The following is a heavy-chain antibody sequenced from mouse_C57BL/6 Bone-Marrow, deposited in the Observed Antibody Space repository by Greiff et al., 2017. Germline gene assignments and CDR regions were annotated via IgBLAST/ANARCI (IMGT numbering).Heavy chain of an antibody. J-gene: IGHJ2*01. V-gene: IGHV6-3*01. CDR1: GFTFSNYW. D-gene: IGHD3-1*01. CDR3: SWAYFDY. Sequence: EVKLEESGGGLVQPGGSMKLSCVASGFTFSNYWMNWVRQPPEKGLEWVAQIRLKSDNYATHYAESVKGRFTISRDDSKSSVYLQMNNLRAEDTGIYYCSWAYFDYWGQGTTLTVSS. CDR2: IRLKSDNYAT.